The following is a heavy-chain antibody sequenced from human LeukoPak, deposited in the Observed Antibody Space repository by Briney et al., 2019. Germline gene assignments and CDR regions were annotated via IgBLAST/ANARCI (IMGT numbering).Heavy chain of an antibody. D-gene: IGHD6-25*01. V-gene: IGHV4-59*01. Sequence: PSETLSLTCSVSDGSISNYYWNWIRQTPGKGLEWIGYISHIGSTNYNPSPKSRLTISVERSKNQFSLKLSSVTAADTAVYYCAGDALSANAFDVWGQGTVVTVSS. CDR3: AGDALSANAFDV. CDR1: DGSISNYY. CDR2: ISHIGST. J-gene: IGHJ3*01.